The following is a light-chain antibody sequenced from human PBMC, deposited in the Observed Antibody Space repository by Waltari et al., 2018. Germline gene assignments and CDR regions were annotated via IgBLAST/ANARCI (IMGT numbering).Light chain of an antibody. CDR2: DAS. V-gene: IGKV3-11*01. CDR1: QSVSTY. CDR3: QRRDSWPLT. J-gene: IGKJ4*01. Sequence: EIVLTQSPATLSLSPGEGATLSCRASQSVSTYLGWYQQKPGQAPRLLIYDASNRAPGVPARFSRSGSGTDFTLTISSLEPEDFAVYYCQRRDSWPLTFGGGTKVEIK.